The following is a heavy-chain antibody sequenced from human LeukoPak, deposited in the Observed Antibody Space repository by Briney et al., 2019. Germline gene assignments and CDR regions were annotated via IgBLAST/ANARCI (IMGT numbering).Heavy chain of an antibody. CDR3: ARRVTTHYYYYGMDV. Sequence: SETLSLTCTVSGGSISSSSYYWGWIRQPPGKGLEWIGSIYYSGSTYYNPSLKSRVTISVDTSKNQFSLKLSSVTAADTAVYYCARRVTTHYYYYGMDVWGQGTTVAVSS. CDR1: GGSISSSSYY. D-gene: IGHD1-26*01. J-gene: IGHJ6*02. V-gene: IGHV4-39*01. CDR2: IYYSGST.